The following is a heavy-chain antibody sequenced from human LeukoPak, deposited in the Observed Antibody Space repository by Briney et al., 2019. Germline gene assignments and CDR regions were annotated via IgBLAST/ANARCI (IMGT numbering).Heavy chain of an antibody. Sequence: GGSLRLSCAASGFPFSRYPMSWVRQASGTGLEWVSSISNSGGATYYTDSVKGQFIISRDNSKNTLVLEMNSLRVDDTAEYFCARLGVREGIDFWGQGALVIVSS. V-gene: IGHV3-23*01. CDR3: ARLGVREGIDF. J-gene: IGHJ4*02. CDR2: ISNSGGAT. CDR1: GFPFSRYP. D-gene: IGHD1-26*01.